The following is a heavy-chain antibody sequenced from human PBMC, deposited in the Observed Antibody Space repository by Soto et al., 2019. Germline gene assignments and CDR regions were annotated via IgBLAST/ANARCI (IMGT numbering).Heavy chain of an antibody. CDR2: IKQDGSEK. CDR3: ARVGVWVSYRTFGY. V-gene: IGHV3-7*03. CDR1: GFTFSSYW. D-gene: IGHD3-16*02. J-gene: IGHJ4*02. Sequence: EVQLVESGGGLVQPGGSLRLSCAASGFTFSSYWMSWVRQAPGKGLEWVANIKQDGSEKYYVDSVKGRFTISRDNAKNSLYLQMNSLRAEDTAVYYCARVGVWVSYRTFGYWGQGTLVTVSS.